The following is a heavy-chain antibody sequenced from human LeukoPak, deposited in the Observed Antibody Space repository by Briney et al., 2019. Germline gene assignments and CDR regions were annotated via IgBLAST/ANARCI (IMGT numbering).Heavy chain of an antibody. D-gene: IGHD6-19*01. CDR1: GGSISSSSYY. CDR2: IYYSGST. J-gene: IGHJ4*02. Sequence: SETLSLTCTVSGGSISSSSYYWGWIRQPPGKGLEWIGSIYYSGSTYYNPSLKSRVTISVDTSKNQFSLKLSSVTAADTAVYYCARDRQVAGMSDYWGQGTLVTVSS. V-gene: IGHV4-39*07. CDR3: ARDRQVAGMSDY.